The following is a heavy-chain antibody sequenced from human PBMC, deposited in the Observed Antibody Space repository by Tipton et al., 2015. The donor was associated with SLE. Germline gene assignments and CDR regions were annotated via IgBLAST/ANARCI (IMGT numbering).Heavy chain of an antibody. V-gene: IGHV4-31*03. CDR1: GGSISSGGYY. CDR2: IYYSGST. D-gene: IGHD6-6*01. Sequence: TLSLTCTVSGGSISSGGYYWSWIRQHPGKGLEWIGYIYYSGSTYYNPSLKRRVTISVDTSKNQFSLKLTSVTAADTAVYYCAAEYYSSSWIHPIDFWGQGMLVTVSS. CDR3: AAEYYSSSWIHPIDF. J-gene: IGHJ4*02.